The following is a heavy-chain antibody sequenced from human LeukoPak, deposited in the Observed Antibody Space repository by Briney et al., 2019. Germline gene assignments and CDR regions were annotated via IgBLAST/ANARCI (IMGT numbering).Heavy chain of an antibody. V-gene: IGHV3-48*03. J-gene: IGHJ6*04. CDR3: ARTAGYYYRMDV. CDR2: ITGGGTTI. CDR1: GFTFSSFE. D-gene: IGHD2-21*02. Sequence: GGSLRLSCGASGFTFSSFEMNWVRQAPGKGLEWVSYITGGGTTIFYADSVKGRVSVSRDNTKNSLFLQMNRLRVEDTGVYYCARTAGYYYRMDVWGNGTTVAVSS.